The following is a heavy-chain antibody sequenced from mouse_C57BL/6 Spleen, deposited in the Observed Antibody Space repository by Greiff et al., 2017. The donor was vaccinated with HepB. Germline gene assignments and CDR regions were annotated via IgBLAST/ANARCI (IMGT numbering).Heavy chain of an antibody. CDR2: IDPSDSYT. J-gene: IGHJ1*03. V-gene: IGHV1-69*01. CDR3: ERAGDGGYWYIDV. D-gene: IGHD2-3*01. Sequence: QVQLQQPGAELVMPGASVKLSCKASGYTFTSYWMHWVKQRPGQGLEWIGEIDPSDSYTNYNQKFKGKSTLTVDKSSSTAYMQLSSLTSEDSAVYYCERAGDGGYWYIDVWGTGTTVTVSS. CDR1: GYTFTSYW.